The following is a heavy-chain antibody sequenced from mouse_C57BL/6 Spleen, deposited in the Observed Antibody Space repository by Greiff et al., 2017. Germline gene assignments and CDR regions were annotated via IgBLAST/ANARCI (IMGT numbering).Heavy chain of an antibody. J-gene: IGHJ4*01. V-gene: IGHV1-55*01. CDR3: ARSGGNYEDYYAMDY. D-gene: IGHD2-1*01. Sequence: QVQLQQPGAELVKPGASVKMSCKASGYTFTSYWITWVKQRPGQGLEWIGDIYPGSGSTNYNEKFKSKATLTVDTSSSTAYMQLSSLTSEDSAVYYCARSGGNYEDYYAMDYWGQGTSVTVSS. CDR2: IYPGSGST. CDR1: GYTFTSYW.